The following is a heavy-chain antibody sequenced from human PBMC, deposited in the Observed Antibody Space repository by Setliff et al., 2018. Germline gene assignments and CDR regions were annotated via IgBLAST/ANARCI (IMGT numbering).Heavy chain of an antibody. V-gene: IGHV4-4*09. CDR3: ARVTGFFYVDA. Sequence: SETLSLTCTVSGGSIGPHYWSWIRQAPGKGLEWIGQIYTTWSTNYNPSLKSRVTISLDASKNEFSLRLTSVTAADTAVYYCARVTGFFYVDAWGKGTTVTVSS. CDR2: IYTTWST. CDR1: GGSIGPHY. J-gene: IGHJ6*03. D-gene: IGHD3-3*01.